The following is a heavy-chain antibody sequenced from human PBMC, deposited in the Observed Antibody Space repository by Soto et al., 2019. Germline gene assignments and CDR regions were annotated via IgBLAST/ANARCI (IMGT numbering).Heavy chain of an antibody. V-gene: IGHV4-30-2*01. CDR2: IYHSGST. Sequence: QLHLQESGSGLVKPSQTLSLTCAVSGGSISSGGYSWSWIRQPPGKGLNYIGYIYHSGSTYYNPSRKSRVTISVDRSKNHFSLKLSSVTAADTAVYYCARVRSGWGMDYWGQGTLVTVSS. D-gene: IGHD6-19*01. J-gene: IGHJ4*02. CDR1: GGSISSGGYS. CDR3: ARVRSGWGMDY.